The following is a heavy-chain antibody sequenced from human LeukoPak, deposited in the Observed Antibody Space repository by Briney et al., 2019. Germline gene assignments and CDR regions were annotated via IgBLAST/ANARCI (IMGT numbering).Heavy chain of an antibody. Sequence: SVKVSCKASGYSFTSYDISSVRQAPGQGLEWMGRIIPILGIAIYAQKFQGRVTITADKSTSTAYMELSSLRSEDTAVYYCARESSRGYCSSTSCPWGQGTLVTVSS. V-gene: IGHV1-69*04. CDR3: ARESSRGYCSSTSCP. CDR2: IIPILGIA. CDR1: GYSFTSYD. D-gene: IGHD2-2*01. J-gene: IGHJ5*02.